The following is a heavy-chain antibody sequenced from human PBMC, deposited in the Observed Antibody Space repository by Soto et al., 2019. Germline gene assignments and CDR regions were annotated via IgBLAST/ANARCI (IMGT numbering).Heavy chain of an antibody. CDR1: GFTFRSFD. CDR2: ISGSGSST. J-gene: IGHJ4*02. CDR3: KTTGPY. V-gene: IGHV3-23*01. Sequence: GGSLRLSCAASGFTFRSFDMNWVRLAPGRGLEWVAVISGSGSSTYYADSVKGRVTISRDTSKNTLDQQMNSLRDEDSAAYYCKTTGPYWGQGTLVTVSS.